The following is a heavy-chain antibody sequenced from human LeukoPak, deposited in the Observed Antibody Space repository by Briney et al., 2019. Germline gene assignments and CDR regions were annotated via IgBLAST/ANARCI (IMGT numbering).Heavy chain of an antibody. CDR1: GGSVRSSSYY. Sequence: PSGTLSLTCTVSGGSVRSSSYYWNWIRQPPGKGLEWIGYIYYSGSTRYNPSLKSRVTMSVDTSKNQFSLKLSSVTAADTAVYYCARHIASIFGVLKPWGQGTLVTVSS. D-gene: IGHD3-3*01. CDR3: ARHIASIFGVLKP. CDR2: IYYSGST. J-gene: IGHJ5*02. V-gene: IGHV4-61*01.